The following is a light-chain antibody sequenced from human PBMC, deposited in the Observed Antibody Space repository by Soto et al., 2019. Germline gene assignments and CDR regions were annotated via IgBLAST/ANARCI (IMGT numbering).Light chain of an antibody. CDR3: QQYYTLTT. CDR2: AAS. CDR1: QGISSY. Sequence: AIRMTQSPSSLSASTGDRVTFTCRASQGISSYLAWYQQKPGKAPKLLIYAASTLQSGVPSRFSGSGSGTDFTLTISCLQSEDFATYYCQQYYTLTTFGPGTKVDIK. J-gene: IGKJ3*01. V-gene: IGKV1-8*01.